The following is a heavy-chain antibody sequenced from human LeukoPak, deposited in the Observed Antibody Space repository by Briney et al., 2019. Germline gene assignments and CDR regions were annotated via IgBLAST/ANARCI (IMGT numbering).Heavy chain of an antibody. J-gene: IGHJ3*02. CDR3: ARGAVSRDCSGGSCYHLDI. Sequence: ASVKVSCKASGYSFTSDFNWVRQATGQGLEWMGWMNHKSGNTGYAQKFQGRVTMTRDASIRTAYMELNSLRSEDTAVYYCARGAVSRDCSGGSCYHLDIWGQGTMVTVSS. CDR2: MNHKSGNT. V-gene: IGHV1-8*01. CDR1: GYSFTSD. D-gene: IGHD2-15*01.